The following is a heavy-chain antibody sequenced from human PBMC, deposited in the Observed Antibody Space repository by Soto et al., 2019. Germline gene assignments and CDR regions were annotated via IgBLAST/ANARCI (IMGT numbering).Heavy chain of an antibody. CDR3: ARQRYYYDSSGYLHGMDV. J-gene: IGHJ6*02. Sequence: EVQLVESGGGLVKPGGSLRLSCAPSGFTISAYSMSWVRQASGKGLEWVSFISSSSNYIYYADSVKGRFTISRDNAKNSLYLQMDSLRTEDTAVYSCARQRYYYDSSGYLHGMDVWGQGTTVTVSS. V-gene: IGHV3-21*01. D-gene: IGHD3-22*01. CDR1: GFTISAYS. CDR2: ISSSSNYI.